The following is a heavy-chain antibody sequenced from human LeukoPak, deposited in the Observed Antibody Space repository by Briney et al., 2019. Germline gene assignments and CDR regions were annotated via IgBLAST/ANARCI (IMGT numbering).Heavy chain of an antibody. V-gene: IGHV1-2*02. CDR1: GYTFTGSY. CDR3: ARDLMFNY. CDR2: INPNNGGT. Sequence: EASVKVSCKASGYTFTGSYIYWVRQAPGQGLEWMGWINPNNGGTSYSQKFQGRVTMTRDTSTSTAYMELNRLTSDDTAVYYCARDLMFNYWGQGTLVTVSS. J-gene: IGHJ4*02.